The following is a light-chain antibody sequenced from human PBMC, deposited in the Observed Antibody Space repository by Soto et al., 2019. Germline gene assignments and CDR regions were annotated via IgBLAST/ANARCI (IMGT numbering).Light chain of an antibody. J-gene: IGLJ2*01. CDR2: EVI. CDR3: ATWDDSLDGVV. Sequence: QSALTPPASVSGSPGQSITIACTGSGSDIGGYDYVSWYQQHPGRAPKLVIYEVIKRPLGISDRFSGSKSGNTASLTISGLQAEDEADYYCATWDDSLDGVVFGGGTKLTVL. V-gene: IGLV2-14*01. CDR1: GSDIGGYDY.